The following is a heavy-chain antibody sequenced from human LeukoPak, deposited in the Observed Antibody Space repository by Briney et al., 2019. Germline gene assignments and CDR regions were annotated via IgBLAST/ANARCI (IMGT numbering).Heavy chain of an antibody. CDR3: AIETELGFDY. D-gene: IGHD7-27*01. J-gene: IGHJ4*02. CDR1: GFTFSSYA. V-gene: IGHV3-23*01. CDR2: ISGNGETT. Sequence: GGSLRLSCAASGFTFSSYAMTWVRQAPGKGLEWVPVISGNGETTYYAGSVQGRFTISRDNSKNTLYLQLNSLRAEDTAVYYCAIETELGFDYWGQGTLVTVSS.